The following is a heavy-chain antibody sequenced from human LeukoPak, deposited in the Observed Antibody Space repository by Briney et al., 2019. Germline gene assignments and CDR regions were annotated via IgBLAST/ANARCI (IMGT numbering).Heavy chain of an antibody. CDR3: ARGPPDILTGYSSFDY. CDR1: GGTFSSYA. Sequence: SVKVSCKASGGTFSSYAISWVRQAPGQGLEWMGGIIPIFGTANYAQKFQGRATITADESTSTAYMELSSLRSEDTAVYYCARGPPDILTGYSSFDYWGQGTLVTVSS. D-gene: IGHD3-9*01. J-gene: IGHJ4*02. CDR2: IIPIFGTA. V-gene: IGHV1-69*01.